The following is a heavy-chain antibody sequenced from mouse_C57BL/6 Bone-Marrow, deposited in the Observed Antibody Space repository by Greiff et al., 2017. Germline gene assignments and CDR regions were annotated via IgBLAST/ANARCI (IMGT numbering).Heavy chain of an antibody. CDR2: INPNNGGT. Sequence: EVQLQESGPELVKPGASVKMSCKASGYTFTDYNMHWVKQSHGKSLEWIGYINPNNGGTSYNQKFKGKATLTVNKSSSTAYMELRSLTSEDSAVYYCASGLWDWGYFDYWGQGTTLTVSS. CDR3: ASGLWDWGYFDY. CDR1: GYTFTDYN. V-gene: IGHV1-22*01. J-gene: IGHJ2*01. D-gene: IGHD4-1*01.